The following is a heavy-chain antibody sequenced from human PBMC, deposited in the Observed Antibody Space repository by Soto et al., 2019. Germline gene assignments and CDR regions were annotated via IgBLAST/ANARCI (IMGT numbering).Heavy chain of an antibody. D-gene: IGHD2-8*01. CDR1: GGTFSSYA. CDR3: ARHCTNGVCMDYYYGMDV. V-gene: IGHV1-69*13. Sequence: GASVKVSCKASGGTFSSYAISWVRQTPGQGLEWMGGIIPIFGTANYAQKFQGRVTITADESTSTAYMELSSLRSEDTAVYYCARHCTNGVCMDYYYGMDVWGQGTTVTVSS. CDR2: IIPIFGTA. J-gene: IGHJ6*02.